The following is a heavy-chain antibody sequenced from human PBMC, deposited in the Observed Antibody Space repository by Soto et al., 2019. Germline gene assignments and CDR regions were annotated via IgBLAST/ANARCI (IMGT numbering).Heavy chain of an antibody. CDR1: GFAFSSYG. D-gene: IGHD5-18*01. Sequence: QAQLVESGGGVVQPGRSLRLSCAASGFAFSSYGMHWVRQAPGTGLEWVAVISYDGSLQHYADSVKGRFTISRDNSKNMVLLQISSLRAEDTAEYYCVSDRGYGHASVPYSWGQGTLVSVSS. CDR2: ISYDGSLQ. CDR3: VSDRGYGHASVPYS. V-gene: IGHV3-30*03. J-gene: IGHJ4*02.